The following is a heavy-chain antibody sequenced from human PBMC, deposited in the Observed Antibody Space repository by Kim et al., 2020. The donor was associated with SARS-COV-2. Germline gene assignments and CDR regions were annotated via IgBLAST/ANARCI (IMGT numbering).Heavy chain of an antibody. D-gene: IGHD3-9*01. CDR1: GFTFSNAW. CDR2: IKSKTDGGTT. CDR3: TTLLRYFDWLAVKYYYYGMDV. J-gene: IGHJ6*02. V-gene: IGHV3-15*01. Sequence: GGSLRLSCAASGFTFSNAWMSWVRRAPGKGLEWVGRIKSKTDGGTTDYAAPVKGRFTISRDDSKNTLYLQMNSLKTEDTAVYYCTTLLRYFDWLAVKYYYYGMDVWGQGNTVTVSS.